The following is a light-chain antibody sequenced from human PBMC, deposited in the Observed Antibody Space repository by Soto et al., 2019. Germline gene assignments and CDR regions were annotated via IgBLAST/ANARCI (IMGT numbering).Light chain of an antibody. CDR2: GNS. CDR3: QSYDSSLRGAVV. V-gene: IGLV1-40*01. CDR1: SSNIGAGYD. Sequence: QSVLTQPPSVSGPPGQRVTISCTGSSSNIGAGYDVHWYQQLPGTAPKLLIYGNSNRPSGVPDRFSGSKSGTSASLAITGLQAEDEADYYCQSYDSSLRGAVVFGGGTKLTVL. J-gene: IGLJ2*01.